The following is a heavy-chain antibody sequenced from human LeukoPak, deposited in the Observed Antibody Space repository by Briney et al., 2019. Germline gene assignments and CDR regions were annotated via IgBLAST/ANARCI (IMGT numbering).Heavy chain of an antibody. J-gene: IGHJ4*02. CDR3: ASLKLAAADYFDY. CDR2: INHSGST. V-gene: IGHV4-34*01. CDR1: GGSFSGYY. Sequence: SETLSLTCAVYGGSFSGYYWSWIRQPPGKGLEWIGEINHSGSTNYNPSLKSRVTISVDTSKNQFSLKLSSVTAADTAVYYCASLKLAAADYFDYWGQGTLVTVSS. D-gene: IGHD6-13*01.